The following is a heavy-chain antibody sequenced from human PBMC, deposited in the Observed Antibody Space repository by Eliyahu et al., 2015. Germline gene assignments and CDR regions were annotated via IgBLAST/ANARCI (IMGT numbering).Heavy chain of an antibody. CDR1: GFSLSTSGMC. V-gene: IGHV2-70*15. D-gene: IGHD3-3*01. J-gene: IGHJ6*02. CDR3: ARTTYDFWSGYYTAKYYYYGMDV. CDR2: IDWDDDK. Sequence: QVTLREPGPALVKPTQTLTLTCTFSGFSLSTSGMCXSWIRQPPGKALEWXARIDWDDDKYYSTSLKTRLTISKDTSKNQVVLTMTNMDPVDTATYYCARTTYDFWSGYYTAKYYYYGMDVWGQGTTVTVSS.